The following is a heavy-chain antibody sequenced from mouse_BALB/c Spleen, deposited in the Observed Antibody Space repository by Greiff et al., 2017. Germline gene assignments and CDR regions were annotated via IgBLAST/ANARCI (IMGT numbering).Heavy chain of an antibody. V-gene: IGHV5-9-4*01. Sequence: EVQVVESGGGLVKPGGSLKLSCAASGFTFSSYAMSWVRQSPEKRLEWVAEISSGGSYTYYPDTVTGRFTISSDNAKNTLYLEMSSLRSEDTAMYYCAREINVGFAYWGQGTLVTVSA. CDR1: GFTFSSYA. CDR3: AREINVGFAY. CDR2: ISSGGSYT. J-gene: IGHJ3*01.